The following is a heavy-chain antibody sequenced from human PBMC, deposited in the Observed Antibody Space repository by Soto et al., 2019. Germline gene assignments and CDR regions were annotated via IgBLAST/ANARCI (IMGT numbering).Heavy chain of an antibody. Sequence: EVQLVESGGELVQPGGSLRLSCAASGFNFPTYAMNWVRQAPGKGLEWLSFIHMTHNVIFYADSVRGRFTISRDNAKDSLYLQINSLRVEDTAVYYCVSDPDGDLDFDYWGQGTLVTVSS. V-gene: IGHV3-48*01. D-gene: IGHD4-17*01. CDR3: VSDPDGDLDFDY. J-gene: IGHJ4*02. CDR2: IHMTHNVI. CDR1: GFNFPTYA.